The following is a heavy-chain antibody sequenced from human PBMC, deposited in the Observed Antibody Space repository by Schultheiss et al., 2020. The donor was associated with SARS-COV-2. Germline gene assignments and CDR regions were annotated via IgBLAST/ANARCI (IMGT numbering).Heavy chain of an antibody. J-gene: IGHJ4*02. CDR1: GFTFSSYA. D-gene: IGHD3-22*01. V-gene: IGHV3-30-3*01. CDR3: ATSGGSSGSPADY. CDR2: ISYDGSNK. Sequence: GGSLRLSCAASGFTFSSYAMHWVRQAPGKGLEWVAVISYDGSNKYYADSVKGRFTISRDNSKNTLYLQMNSLRAEDTAVYYCATSGGSSGSPADYWGQGTLVTVSS.